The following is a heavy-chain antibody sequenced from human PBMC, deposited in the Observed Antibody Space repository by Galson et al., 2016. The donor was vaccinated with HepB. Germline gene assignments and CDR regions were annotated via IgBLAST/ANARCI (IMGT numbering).Heavy chain of an antibody. D-gene: IGHD3-10*01. J-gene: IGHJ6*02. CDR3: TRAGFYGAGIYDYYRMDV. CDR2: ISGNGGTT. Sequence: SLRLSCAASGFIFNAYAIHWVRQAPGKGLEFVSAISGNGGTTHYPDSVTGRFTISRDNSKNTLYLQMSSLRADDTAVYYCTRAGFYGAGIYDYYRMDVWGQGTTVTVSS. V-gene: IGHV3-64D*06. CDR1: GFIFNAYA.